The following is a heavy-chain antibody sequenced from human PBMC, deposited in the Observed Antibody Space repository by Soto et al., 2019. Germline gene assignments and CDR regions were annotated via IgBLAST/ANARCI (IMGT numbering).Heavy chain of an antibody. V-gene: IGHV4-34*01. CDR2: INHSGST. Sequence: PSETLSLTCAVYGGSFSGYYWTWIRQPPGTGLEWIGEINHSGSTNYNPSLKSRVNISVDTSKNQFSLKLTSVTAADTAVYYCARGVLNYDILTGPHPHNWFDPWGQGTLVTVSS. D-gene: IGHD3-9*01. CDR1: GGSFSGYY. CDR3: ARGVLNYDILTGPHPHNWFDP. J-gene: IGHJ5*02.